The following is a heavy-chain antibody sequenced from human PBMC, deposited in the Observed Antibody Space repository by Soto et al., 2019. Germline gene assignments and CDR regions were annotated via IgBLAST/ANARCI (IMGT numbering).Heavy chain of an antibody. V-gene: IGHV1-18*01. CDR2: INTYNGNT. Sequence: QVQLVQSGAEVKKPGASVKVSCKASGYTFTSYGISWVRQAPGQGLEWMGWINTYNGNTNYAQKLQGRVTMTTDTATSRADMALRSLRSDDTAMYYCARETVAGTAGFDYSRQGTLVSVSS. J-gene: IGHJ4*02. CDR1: GYTFTSYG. D-gene: IGHD6-19*01. CDR3: ARETVAGTAGFDY.